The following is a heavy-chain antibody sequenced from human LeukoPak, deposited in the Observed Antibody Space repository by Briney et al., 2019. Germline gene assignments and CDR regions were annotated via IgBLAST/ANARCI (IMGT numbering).Heavy chain of an antibody. CDR2: IYHSGST. D-gene: IGHD3-16*01. V-gene: IGHV4-30-2*01. Sequence: PSQTLSLTCTVSGGSISSGGYYWSWIRQPRGKGLEWIGYIYHSGSTYYNPSLKSRVTISVDRSKNQFSLKLSSVTAADTAVYYCARGGGSHYYYYGMDVWGQGTTVTVSS. J-gene: IGHJ6*02. CDR1: GGSISSGGYY. CDR3: ARGGGSHYYYYGMDV.